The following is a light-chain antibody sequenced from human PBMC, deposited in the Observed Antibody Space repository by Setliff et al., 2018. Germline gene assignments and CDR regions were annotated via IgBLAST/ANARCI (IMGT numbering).Light chain of an antibody. CDR1: SSGVGGYKY. Sequence: QSVLTQPASVSGSPGQSITISCTGTSSGVGGYKYVSWYQHHPGKAPKVAIYDVNQRPSGVSNRFSGSKSGNTASLSISGLQAEDEADYYCNSYTRSDTFVVGTGTKV. V-gene: IGLV2-14*03. CDR2: DVN. J-gene: IGLJ1*01. CDR3: NSYTRSDTFV.